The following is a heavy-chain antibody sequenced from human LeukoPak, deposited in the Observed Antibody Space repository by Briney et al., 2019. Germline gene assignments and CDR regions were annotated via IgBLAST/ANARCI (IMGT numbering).Heavy chain of an antibody. J-gene: IGHJ6*03. CDR2: TNWNGGST. CDR1: GFTFDDYG. Sequence: GSLRLSCAASGFTFDDYGMSWVRQAPGKGLEWVSGTNWNGGSTGYADSVKGRFTISRDNAKNSLYLQVNSLRAEDTALYYCARELSTGIGYYYMDVWGKGTTVTVSS. CDR3: ARELSTGIGYYYMDV. D-gene: IGHD2-21*02. V-gene: IGHV3-20*04.